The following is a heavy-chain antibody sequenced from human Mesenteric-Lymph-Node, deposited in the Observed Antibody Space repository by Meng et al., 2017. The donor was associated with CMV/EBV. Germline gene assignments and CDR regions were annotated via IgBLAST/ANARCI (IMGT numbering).Heavy chain of an antibody. D-gene: IGHD1-26*01. J-gene: IGHJ4*02. CDR3: ARDVAVGGTRGVMDY. CDR1: GFTFAYHA. CDR2: ISIDGGYT. Sequence: GESLKISCTGSGFTFAYHAFNWVRQAPGKGLECLAAISIDGGYTPYTDSVKGRFTISRDNSKSMLYLHMNSLRVDDTGVYFCARDVAVGGTRGVMDYWSQGTLVTVSS. V-gene: IGHV3-30*04.